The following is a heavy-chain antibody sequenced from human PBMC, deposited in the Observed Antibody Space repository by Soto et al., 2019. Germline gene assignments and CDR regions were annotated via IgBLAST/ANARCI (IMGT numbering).Heavy chain of an antibody. V-gene: IGHV1-46*01. J-gene: IGHJ4*02. CDR2: INPSGGST. D-gene: IGHD6-6*01. CDR1: GYTFTSHY. Sequence: GASVKVSCKASGYTFTSHYMHWVRQAPGQGLEWMGIINPSGGSTSYAQKFQGRVTMTRDTSTSTVYMELSSLRSEDTAVYYCARFSSSFIRFDYWGQGTLVTVSS. CDR3: ARFSSSFIRFDY.